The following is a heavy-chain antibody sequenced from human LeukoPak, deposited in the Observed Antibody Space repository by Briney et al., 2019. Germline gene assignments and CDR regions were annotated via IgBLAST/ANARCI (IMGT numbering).Heavy chain of an antibody. J-gene: IGHJ6*04. Sequence: PGGTLRLSCAASGFTFSSYSMNWVRQAPGKGLEWVSSISSSSSYIYYADSVKGRFTISRDNAKNSLYLQMNSLRAEDTAVYYCARDRSKGHRMDVWGKGTTVTVSS. CDR3: ARDRSKGHRMDV. V-gene: IGHV3-21*01. CDR2: ISSSSSYI. CDR1: GFTFSSYS.